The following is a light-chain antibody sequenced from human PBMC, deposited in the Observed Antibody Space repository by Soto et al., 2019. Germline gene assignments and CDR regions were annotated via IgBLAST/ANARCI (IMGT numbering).Light chain of an antibody. V-gene: IGKV3-11*01. CDR3: QQLHSYPLT. CDR1: QSVSTH. Sequence: EIVLTQSPATLSLSPGERATLSCRASQSVSTHLAWYQQRPGQAPRLLIYDASSRATGIPARFSGSGSGTDFTLTISSLEPEDFATHYCQQLHSYPLTFGGGTRVEIK. J-gene: IGKJ4*01. CDR2: DAS.